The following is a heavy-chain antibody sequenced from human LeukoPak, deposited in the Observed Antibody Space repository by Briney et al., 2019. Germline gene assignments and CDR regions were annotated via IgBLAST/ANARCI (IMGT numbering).Heavy chain of an antibody. CDR1: GYTFTSYG. V-gene: IGHV1-18*01. CDR3: ARSDWNYIYWFDH. Sequence: ASVKVSCKTSGYTFTSYGISWVRQAPGQGLEWMGWISANNRNTNFAQKLQGRVTMTTDTSTSTAYMELRSLRSDDTAVYYCARSDWNYIYWFDHWGQGTLVAVSS. J-gene: IGHJ5*02. D-gene: IGHD1-7*01. CDR2: ISANNRNT.